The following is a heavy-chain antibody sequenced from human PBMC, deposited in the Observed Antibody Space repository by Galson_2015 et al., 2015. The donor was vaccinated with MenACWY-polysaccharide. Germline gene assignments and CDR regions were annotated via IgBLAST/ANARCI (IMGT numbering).Heavy chain of an antibody. CDR3: AKESLVVVPEKWFDP. CDR1: GFTFRNFA. D-gene: IGHD2-2*01. V-gene: IGHV3-23*01. J-gene: IGHJ5*02. CDR2: ISGNGGAT. Sequence: SVRLSCAVSGFTFRNFAMNWVRQAPGKGLEWVSAISGNGGATYYANSVKGRFTISRDNSKNIVYLQLKSLRADDTAVYYCAKESLVVVPEKWFDPWGLGTLVTVSS.